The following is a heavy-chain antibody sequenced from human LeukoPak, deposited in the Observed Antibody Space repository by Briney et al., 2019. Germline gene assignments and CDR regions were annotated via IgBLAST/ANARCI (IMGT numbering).Heavy chain of an antibody. CDR2: ISYDGSDK. D-gene: IGHD5-18*01. Sequence: PGGSLRLSCAASGFTFSSYGMHWVRQAPGKGLEWVAVISYDGSDKYYADSVKGRFTISRDNSRNTLYLQMNSLRAEDTAVYYCSRGYSYGDYWGQGTLVTVSS. CDR1: GFTFSSYG. V-gene: IGHV3-30*03. J-gene: IGHJ4*02. CDR3: SRGYSYGDY.